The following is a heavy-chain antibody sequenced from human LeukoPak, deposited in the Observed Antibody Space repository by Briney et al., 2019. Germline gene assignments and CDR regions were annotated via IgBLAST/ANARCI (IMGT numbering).Heavy chain of an antibody. CDR2: SSAYNGDT. D-gene: IGHD3-10*01. CDR1: GYTFTNYG. Sequence: ASVKVSCKASGYTFTNYGISWVGQAPGQGLEWMGWSSAYNGDTNYGQKVEGRVTRTTDTSTGTAYMELRSLKSDNTAIYDGARNRGYYGSRTSYSVFDTWGQGTLVTVSP. V-gene: IGHV1-18*01. J-gene: IGHJ4*02. CDR3: ARNRGYYGSRTSYSVFDT.